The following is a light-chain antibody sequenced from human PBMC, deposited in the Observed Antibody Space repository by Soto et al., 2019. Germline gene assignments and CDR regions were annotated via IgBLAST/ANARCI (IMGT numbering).Light chain of an antibody. CDR2: KVS. Sequence: VVMTQSPLSLPVTLGQPASISCRSSQSLVYSDGNTYLNWFQQRPGQSPRRLIYKVSNRDPGVPDRFSGSGSGTDFTLKISRVEAEDLGVYYCMQGTQWPWTFGQGTKVEIK. V-gene: IGKV2-30*01. CDR3: MQGTQWPWT. CDR1: QSLVYSDGNTY. J-gene: IGKJ1*01.